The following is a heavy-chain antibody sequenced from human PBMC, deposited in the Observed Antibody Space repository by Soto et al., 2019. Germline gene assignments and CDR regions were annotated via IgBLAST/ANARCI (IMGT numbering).Heavy chain of an antibody. D-gene: IGHD1-1*01. Sequence: ASVKVSCKASGYTFTSYDINWVRQATGQGLEWMGWMNPNSGNTGYAQKFRGRVTMTRNTSISTAYMELSSLRSEDTAVYYCARGQLDRSQRDDWFAPWGQGTLVTVSS. CDR2: MNPNSGNT. J-gene: IGHJ5*02. CDR3: ARGQLDRSQRDDWFAP. CDR1: GYTFTSYD. V-gene: IGHV1-8*01.